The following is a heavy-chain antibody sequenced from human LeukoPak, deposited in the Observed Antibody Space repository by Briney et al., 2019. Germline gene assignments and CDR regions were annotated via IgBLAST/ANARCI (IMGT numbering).Heavy chain of an antibody. Sequence: GGSLRLSSAASGFTFSSYDMTSVRETPGKGLEWVSLISRSGGTTYYADSVQGRFTISRDNSKNTLYLQMNSLRAADTAEYYCAKRGGTESFYYFYMDVWGKGTTVTVSS. J-gene: IGHJ6*03. CDR2: ISRSGGTT. CDR3: AKRGGTESFYYFYMDV. CDR1: GFTFSSYD. D-gene: IGHD2-15*01. V-gene: IGHV3-23*01.